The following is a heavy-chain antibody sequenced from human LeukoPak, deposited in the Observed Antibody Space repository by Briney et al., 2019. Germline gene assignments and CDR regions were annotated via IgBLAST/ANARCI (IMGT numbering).Heavy chain of an antibody. CDR2: INWNGGST. Sequence: PGGSLRLSCAASGFPFDDYGMSWVRQAPAKGLEWVSGINWNGGSTGYADSVKGRFTISRDNAKNSLYLQMNSLRAEDTALYYCARGEDSPFDYWGQGTLVTVSS. CDR1: GFPFDDYG. J-gene: IGHJ4*02. V-gene: IGHV3-20*04. CDR3: ARGEDSPFDY. D-gene: IGHD3-22*01.